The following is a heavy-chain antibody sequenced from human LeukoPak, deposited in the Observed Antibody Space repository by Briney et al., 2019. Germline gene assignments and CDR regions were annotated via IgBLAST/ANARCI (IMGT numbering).Heavy chain of an antibody. CDR3: AKDRRFDY. Sequence: GGSLILACAASGFTFSSYGMHWVRQAPGKGLEWVAVISYDGSNKYYADSVKGRFTISRDNSKNTLYLQMNSLRAEDTAVYYCAKDRRFDYWGQGTLVTVSS. J-gene: IGHJ4*02. CDR2: ISYDGSNK. CDR1: GFTFSSYG. V-gene: IGHV3-30*18.